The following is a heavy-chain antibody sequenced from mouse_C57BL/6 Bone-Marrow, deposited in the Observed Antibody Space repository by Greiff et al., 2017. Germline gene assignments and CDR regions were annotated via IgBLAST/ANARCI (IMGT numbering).Heavy chain of an antibody. CDR2: ISDGGSYT. CDR3: ARGYGSSYGGYFDY. D-gene: IGHD1-1*01. J-gene: IGHJ2*01. Sequence: EVKLMESGGGLVKPGGSLKLSCAASGFTFSSYAMSWVRQTPEKRLEWVATISDGGSYTYYPDNVKGRFTISRDNAKNNLYLQMSHLKSEDTAMYYCARGYGSSYGGYFDYWGPGTTLTVSS. V-gene: IGHV5-4*03. CDR1: GFTFSSYA.